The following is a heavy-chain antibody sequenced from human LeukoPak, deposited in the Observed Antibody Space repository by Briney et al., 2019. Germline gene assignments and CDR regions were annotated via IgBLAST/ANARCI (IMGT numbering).Heavy chain of an antibody. J-gene: IGHJ4*02. CDR1: GFTFSSYA. CDR2: ISYGGSNK. CDR3: ANGGYYSLDS. Sequence: PGGSLRLSCAASGFTFSSYAMHWVRQAPGKGLEWVAVISYGGSNKYYADSVKGRFTISRDNSKRTLFLQTDSLRGEDTAVYYCANGGYYSLDSWGQGTLVTVSS. V-gene: IGHV3-30-3*01. D-gene: IGHD2-15*01.